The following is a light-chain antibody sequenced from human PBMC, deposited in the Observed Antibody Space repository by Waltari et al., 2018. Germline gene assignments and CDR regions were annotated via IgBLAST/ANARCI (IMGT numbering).Light chain of an antibody. Sequence: QSALTQPASVSGSPGQSITISCTGTRSHVGSYNLVSWYQQHPGKAPKLMIYEGIKRPSGVSNLFSGSKSGNTASLTISGLQAEDEADYYCCSYAGSSTFYWVFGGGTKLTVL. J-gene: IGLJ3*02. CDR1: RSHVGSYNL. CDR2: EGI. V-gene: IGLV2-23*03. CDR3: CSYAGSSTFYWV.